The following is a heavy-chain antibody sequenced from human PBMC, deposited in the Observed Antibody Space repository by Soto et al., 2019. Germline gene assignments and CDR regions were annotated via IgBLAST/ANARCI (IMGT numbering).Heavy chain of an antibody. Sequence: GGSLRLSCAASGFTFSSYAIHWVRQAPGKGLEWVAVISYDGSDKYYADSVKGRFTISRDNSKNTLYLQMNSLRAEDTAVYYCAKEDLERDYFDYWGQGTLVTVSS. CDR2: ISYDGSDK. D-gene: IGHD1-1*01. J-gene: IGHJ4*02. V-gene: IGHV3-30*04. CDR3: AKEDLERDYFDY. CDR1: GFTFSSYA.